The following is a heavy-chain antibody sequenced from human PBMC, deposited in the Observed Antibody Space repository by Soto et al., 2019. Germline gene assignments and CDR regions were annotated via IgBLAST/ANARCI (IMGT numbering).Heavy chain of an antibody. CDR2: INQGGSVK. D-gene: IGHD5-18*01. CDR1: GFALSPYW. V-gene: IGHV3-7*03. J-gene: IGHJ4*02. CDR3: ARLTEAVTSFVY. Sequence: GGSLRLSCEASGFALSPYWMSWVRQAPGKGLEWVANINQGGSVKHYVDSVRGRFTISRDNAKNSLFLQMNSLSAEDTAVYFCARLTEAVTSFVYWGQGTRVTVSS.